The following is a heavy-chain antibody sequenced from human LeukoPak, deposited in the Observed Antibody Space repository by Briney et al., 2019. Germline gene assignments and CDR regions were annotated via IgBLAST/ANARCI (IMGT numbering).Heavy chain of an antibody. CDR3: AKAVNARSKSYYYYYGMDV. Sequence: GGSLRLSCAASGFTFSSYAMSWVRQAPGKGLEWASAISGSGGSTYYADSVKGRFTISRDNSKNTLYLQMNSLRAEDTAVYYCAKAVNARSKSYYYYYGMDVWGQGTTVTVSS. CDR2: ISGSGGST. V-gene: IGHV3-23*01. D-gene: IGHD4-23*01. CDR1: GFTFSSYA. J-gene: IGHJ6*02.